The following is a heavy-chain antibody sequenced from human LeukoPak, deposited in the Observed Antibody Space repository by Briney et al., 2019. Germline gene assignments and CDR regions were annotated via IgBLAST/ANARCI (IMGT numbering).Heavy chain of an antibody. D-gene: IGHD3-22*01. V-gene: IGHV3-21*01. J-gene: IGHJ4*02. CDR3: ARRFSAYDKRPLDY. Sequence: GGSLRLSCAASGFTFSSYSMNWVRQAPGKGLEWVSSISSSSSYIYYADSVKGRFTISRDNAKNSLYLQMNSLRAEDTAVYYCARRFSAYDKRPLDYWGQGTLVTVSS. CDR1: GFTFSSYS. CDR2: ISSSSSYI.